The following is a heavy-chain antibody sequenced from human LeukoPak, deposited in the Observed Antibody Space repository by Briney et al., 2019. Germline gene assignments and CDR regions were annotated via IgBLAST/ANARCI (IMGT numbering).Heavy chain of an antibody. D-gene: IGHD6-19*01. CDR1: GGSISSYY. CDR3: ARGGYSSGWYYYYYGMDV. Sequence: SETLSLTCTVSGGSISSYYWSWIRQPPGKGLEWIGYIYYSGSTNYNPSLKSRVTISVDTSKNQFSLKLSSVTAADTAVYYCARGGYSSGWYYYYYGMDVWGQGTMVTVSS. V-gene: IGHV4-59*01. J-gene: IGHJ6*02. CDR2: IYYSGST.